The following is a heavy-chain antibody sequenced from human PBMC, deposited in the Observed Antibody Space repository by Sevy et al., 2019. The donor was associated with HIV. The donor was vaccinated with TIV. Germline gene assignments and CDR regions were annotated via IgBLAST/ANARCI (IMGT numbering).Heavy chain of an antibody. CDR1: GFTLGDYA. CDR3: ITSRLLGYTAMVPDY. Sequence: GGSLRLSCTTSGFTLGDYAMSWVRQAPGKGLEWVGFMRSKAFAGTTEYAASVKGRFTISTDDSKASAHLQMNSLRTEDTGVYYCITSRLLGYTAMVPDYWGQGTLVTVSS. CDR2: MRSKAFAGTT. J-gene: IGHJ4*02. D-gene: IGHD5-18*01. V-gene: IGHV3-49*04.